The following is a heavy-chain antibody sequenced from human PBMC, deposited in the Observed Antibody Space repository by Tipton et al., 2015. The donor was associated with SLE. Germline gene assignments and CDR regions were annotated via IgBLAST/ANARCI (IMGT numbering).Heavy chain of an antibody. Sequence: TLSLTCTVSGYSISRGYYWGWIRQPPGGGLEWLGSVYPGGTAYYNPSLKSRVPVSVDTAKNQFSLKLTSVTAADTAVYYCARMIVVVDYYGMDVWGQGTTVTVSS. D-gene: IGHD3-22*01. V-gene: IGHV4-38-2*02. CDR3: ARMIVVVDYYGMDV. CDR2: VYPGGTA. J-gene: IGHJ6*02. CDR1: GYSISRGYY.